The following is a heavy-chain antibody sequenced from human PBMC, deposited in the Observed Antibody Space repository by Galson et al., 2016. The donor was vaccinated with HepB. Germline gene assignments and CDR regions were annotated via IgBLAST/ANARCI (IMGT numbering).Heavy chain of an antibody. Sequence: LSLTCAVSGGSFSAYYWSWIRQPPGKGLEWIGEINHNGGSTYNPSLKSRVTISVDTSKNQFSLKLSSVTAADTAVYYCARRPWAARGWFDPWGQGTLVTVSS. J-gene: IGHJ5*02. V-gene: IGHV4-34*01. CDR3: ARRPWAARGWFDP. D-gene: IGHD6-6*01. CDR2: INHNGGS. CDR1: GGSFSAYY.